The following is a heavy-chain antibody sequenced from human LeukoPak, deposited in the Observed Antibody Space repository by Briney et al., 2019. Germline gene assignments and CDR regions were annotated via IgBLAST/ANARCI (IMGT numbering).Heavy chain of an antibody. CDR3: ARDITMVRGRGYNWFDP. D-gene: IGHD3-10*01. CDR2: ISAYNGNT. V-gene: IGHV1-18*01. CDR1: GYTFTSYG. J-gene: IGHJ5*02. Sequence: ASVKVSCKASGYTFTSYGISWVRQAPGQGLEWMGWISAYNGNTNYAQKLQGRVTMTTDTSTSTAYMELRSLRSDDTAVYYCARDITMVRGRGYNWFDPWGQGTLVTVSS.